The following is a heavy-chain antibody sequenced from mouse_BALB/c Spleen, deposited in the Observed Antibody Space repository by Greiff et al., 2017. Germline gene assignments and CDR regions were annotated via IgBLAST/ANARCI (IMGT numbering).Heavy chain of an antibody. J-gene: IGHJ3*01. V-gene: IGHV1-4*01. Sequence: QVQLQQSGAELARPGASVKMSCKASGYTFTSYTMHWVKQRPGQGLEWIGYINPSSGYTNYNQKFKDKATLTADKSSSTAYMQLSSLTSEDSAVYYCAREWEADYGHYGAYWGQGTLVTVSA. D-gene: IGHD2-1*01. CDR3: AREWEADYGHYGAY. CDR1: GYTFTSYT. CDR2: INPSSGYT.